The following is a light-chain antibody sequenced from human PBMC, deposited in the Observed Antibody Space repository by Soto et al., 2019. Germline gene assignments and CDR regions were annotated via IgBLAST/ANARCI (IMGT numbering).Light chain of an antibody. Sequence: QPVLTQPPSVSGAPGQRVTISCTGSNSNIGAGYDVHWYQQLPGTAPKLLIYGNSNRPSGVPDRFSGSKSGTSASLAITGLQAEDEADYYCQSYDNSLSGYVFGTGTKVTVL. CDR2: GNS. V-gene: IGLV1-40*01. J-gene: IGLJ1*01. CDR1: NSNIGAGYD. CDR3: QSYDNSLSGYV.